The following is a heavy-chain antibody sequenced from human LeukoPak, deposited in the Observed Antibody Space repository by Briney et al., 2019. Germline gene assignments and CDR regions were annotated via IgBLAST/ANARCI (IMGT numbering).Heavy chain of an antibody. V-gene: IGHV3-74*01. CDR1: GFTFSSYW. CDR3: AREVRGYSYGWFES. J-gene: IGHJ5*01. Sequence: GGSLRLSCAASGFTFSSYWMHWVRQAPGKGLVWVSRINSDGSSTSYADSVKGRFTISRDNAKNTLYLQMNSLRAEDTAVYYCAREVRGYSYGWFESWGQGTLVTVSS. D-gene: IGHD5-18*01. CDR2: INSDGSST.